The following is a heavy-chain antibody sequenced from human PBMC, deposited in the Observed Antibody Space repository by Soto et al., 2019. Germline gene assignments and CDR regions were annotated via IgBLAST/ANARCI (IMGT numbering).Heavy chain of an antibody. Sequence: SETLSLTCTVSSGSIISYYWNWILQPPWKGLEWIGSIYYSGNTNYSPSLKSRVTISVDTSKKQFSLKLTSVTAADTAMYYCARGYCCSTSCYEFDYWGQGTLVTVSS. J-gene: IGHJ4*02. D-gene: IGHD2-2*01. V-gene: IGHV4-59*01. CDR1: SGSIISYY. CDR3: ARGYCCSTSCYEFDY. CDR2: IYYSGNT.